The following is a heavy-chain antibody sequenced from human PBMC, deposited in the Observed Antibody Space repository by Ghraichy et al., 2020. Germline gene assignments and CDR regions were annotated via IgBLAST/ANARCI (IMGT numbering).Heavy chain of an antibody. CDR1: GFTFSSYS. Sequence: GESLNISCAASGFTFSSYSMNWVRQAPGKGLEWVSSISSSSSYIYYADTVKGRFTISRDKAKNSLYLQMNSLRAEDTAVYYCVREYGDYVLYFDYWGQGTLVTVSS. J-gene: IGHJ4*02. D-gene: IGHD4-17*01. CDR3: VREYGDYVLYFDY. CDR2: ISSSSSYI. V-gene: IGHV3-21*01.